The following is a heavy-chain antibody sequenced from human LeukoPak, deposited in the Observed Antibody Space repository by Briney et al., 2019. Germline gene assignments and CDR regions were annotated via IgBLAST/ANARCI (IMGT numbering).Heavy chain of an antibody. CDR3: ARWPYSSSYYFDY. V-gene: IGHV3-21*01. CDR2: ISGSSSYI. Sequence: GGSLRLSCAASGFTFSSYSMNWVRQAPGKGLEWVSSISGSSSYIYYAGSMKGRFTISRDNAKNSLYLQMNSLRAEDTAVYYCARWPYSSSYYFDYWGQGTLVTVSS. J-gene: IGHJ4*02. D-gene: IGHD6-6*01. CDR1: GFTFSSYS.